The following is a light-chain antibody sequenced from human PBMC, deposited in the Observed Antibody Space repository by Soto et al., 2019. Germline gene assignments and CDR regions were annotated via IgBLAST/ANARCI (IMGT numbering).Light chain of an antibody. CDR1: QSVGTS. J-gene: IGKJ2*01. CDR2: GAS. CDR3: QQSYSMLT. Sequence: DIQMTQSPSSLSASVGDRVTITCRASQSVGTSLNWYQQKPGKAPKLLIYGASSLQSGVPSRFRGSGSGTDFTLTINSLQLEDFTSYLCQQSYSMLTFGQGTKLEIK. V-gene: IGKV1-39*01.